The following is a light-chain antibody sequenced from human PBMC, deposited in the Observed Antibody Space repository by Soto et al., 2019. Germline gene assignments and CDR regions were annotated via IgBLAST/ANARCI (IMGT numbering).Light chain of an antibody. Sequence: EIVMTQSPATLSVSPGERATLSCRASQSVGSNLAWYQQKPGQAPRLLIYGASTRATGIPARFSGSGSGTEFTLTISSLQSEDFAVYYCQQYNDWPFTFGHGTKVDIK. CDR2: GAS. V-gene: IGKV3-15*01. CDR1: QSVGSN. CDR3: QQYNDWPFT. J-gene: IGKJ3*01.